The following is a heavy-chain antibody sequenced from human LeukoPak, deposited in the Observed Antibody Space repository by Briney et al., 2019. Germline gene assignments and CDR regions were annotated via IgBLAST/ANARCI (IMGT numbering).Heavy chain of an antibody. Sequence: ASVKVSCKSSGYTFTSYGISGVRQAPGQGLEWMGGISAYNGNTNYAQKLQGRVTMTTQTSKSTAYMELRSLSSDDTAVYYCARGGYDFWSGYLGSWFEPWGQGTLVTVSS. CDR3: ARGGYDFWSGYLGSWFEP. V-gene: IGHV1-18*01. J-gene: IGHJ5*02. D-gene: IGHD3-3*01. CDR1: GYTFTSYG. CDR2: ISAYNGNT.